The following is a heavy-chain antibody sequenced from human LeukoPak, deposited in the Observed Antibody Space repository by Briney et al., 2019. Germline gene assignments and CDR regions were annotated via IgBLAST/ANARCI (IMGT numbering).Heavy chain of an antibody. CDR1: GGSLSGYY. D-gene: IGHD6-13*01. J-gene: IGHJ5*02. Sequence: SETLSLTCAVYGGSLSGYYWSWIRQPPGKGLEWIGEINHSGSTNYNPSLKSRVTISVDTSKNQFSLKLSSVDAADTAVYYCARGRYGEAAAGTNWFDPWGQGTLVTVSS. V-gene: IGHV4-34*01. CDR3: ARGRYGEAAAGTNWFDP. CDR2: INHSGST.